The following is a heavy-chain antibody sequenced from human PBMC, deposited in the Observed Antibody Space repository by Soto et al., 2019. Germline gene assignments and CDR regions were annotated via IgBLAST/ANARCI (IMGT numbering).Heavy chain of an antibody. CDR3: ARHLIAVAGTGAFDI. CDR1: GDSITSSSHY. J-gene: IGHJ3*02. V-gene: IGHV4-39*01. CDR2: IYYDGNT. D-gene: IGHD6-19*01. Sequence: SETLSLTCTVSGDSITSSSHYWGWIRQPPGKGLESIANIYYDGNTYYNPSLKSRVTISLDTSKNQFSLRLNSVTAADTAVYYCARHLIAVAGTGAFDIWGQGTMVTVSS.